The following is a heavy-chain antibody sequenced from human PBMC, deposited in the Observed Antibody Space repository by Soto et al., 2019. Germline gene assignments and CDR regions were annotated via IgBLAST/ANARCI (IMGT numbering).Heavy chain of an antibody. J-gene: IGHJ4*02. D-gene: IGHD5-12*01. Sequence: SETLSLTCAVSGGSISSGGYSWSWIRQPPGKGLEWIGYIYHSGSTYYNPSLKSRVTISVDRSKNQFSLKLSSVTAADTAVYYCARVSGYGIIDHWGQGTLVTVSS. CDR1: GGSISSGGYS. CDR3: ARVSGYGIIDH. CDR2: IYHSGST. V-gene: IGHV4-30-2*01.